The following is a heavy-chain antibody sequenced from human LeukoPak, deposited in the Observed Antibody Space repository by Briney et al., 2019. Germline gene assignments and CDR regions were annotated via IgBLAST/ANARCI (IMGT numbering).Heavy chain of an antibody. CDR1: GYSFTSYW. D-gene: IGHD1-7*01. CDR3: ARQASGVYNWNSGDYMDV. Sequence: GESLKISCKGSGYSFTSYWIGWVRQMPGKGLEWMGIIYPGDSDTRYSPSFQGQVTISADKSISTAYLQWSSLKASDTAMYYCARQASGVYNWNSGDYMDVWGKGTTVTVSS. J-gene: IGHJ6*03. V-gene: IGHV5-51*01. CDR2: IYPGDSDT.